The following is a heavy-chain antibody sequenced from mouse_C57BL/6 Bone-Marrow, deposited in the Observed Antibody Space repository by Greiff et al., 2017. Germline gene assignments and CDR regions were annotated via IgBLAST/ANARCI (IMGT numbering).Heavy chain of an antibody. CDR3: AREFITTVVANWYFDV. Sequence: QVQLQQSGAELARPGASVKLSCKASGYTFTSYGISWVKQRTGQGLEWIGEIYPRSGNTYYNEKVKGKATLTADKSSSTAYMELRSLTSEDAAVYFCAREFITTVVANWYFDVWGTGTTVTVSS. D-gene: IGHD1-1*01. V-gene: IGHV1-81*01. CDR2: IYPRSGNT. J-gene: IGHJ1*03. CDR1: GYTFTSYG.